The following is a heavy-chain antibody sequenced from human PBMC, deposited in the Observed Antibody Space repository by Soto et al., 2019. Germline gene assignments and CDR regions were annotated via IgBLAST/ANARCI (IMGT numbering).Heavy chain of an antibody. Sequence: SETLSLTCSVSGGSINSSSYSWGWVRQPPGKGLEWIGSIYYSGSTYYNPSLRSRVTISVDTSKNQSSLKLSSVTAADTAVFYCARHYRSGSHNWLDPCGQGPLVTVSS. CDR1: GGSINSSSYS. CDR3: ARHYRSGSHNWLDP. V-gene: IGHV4-39*01. CDR2: IYYSGST. J-gene: IGHJ5*02. D-gene: IGHD6-19*01.